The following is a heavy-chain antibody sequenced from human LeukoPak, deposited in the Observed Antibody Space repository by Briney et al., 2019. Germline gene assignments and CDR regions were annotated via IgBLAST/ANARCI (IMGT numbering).Heavy chain of an antibody. CDR2: IYTSGST. D-gene: IGHD1-26*01. CDR3: ARDRPGIVGATVAFDI. V-gene: IGHV4-4*07. CDR1: GGSISSYY. Sequence: SSETLSLTCTVSGGSISSYYWSWIRQPAGKGLEWIGRIYTSGSTNYNPSLKSRVTISVDTSKNQFSLKLSSVTAADTAVYYCARDRPGIVGATVAFDIWGQGTMVTVSS. J-gene: IGHJ3*02.